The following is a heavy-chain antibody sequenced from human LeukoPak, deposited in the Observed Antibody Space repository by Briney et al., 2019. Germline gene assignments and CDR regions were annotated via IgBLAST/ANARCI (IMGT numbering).Heavy chain of an antibody. D-gene: IGHD2-2*01. Sequence: GGSLRLSCAASGFTFSSYWMSWVRQAPGKGLEWVANIKQDGSEKYYVDSVKGRFTISRDNAKNSLYLQMNSLRAEDTAVYYCARLRKVVVPSHLDYWGQGTLVTVSS. V-gene: IGHV3-7*01. CDR1: GFTFSSYW. CDR3: ARLRKVVVPSHLDY. CDR2: IKQDGSEK. J-gene: IGHJ4*02.